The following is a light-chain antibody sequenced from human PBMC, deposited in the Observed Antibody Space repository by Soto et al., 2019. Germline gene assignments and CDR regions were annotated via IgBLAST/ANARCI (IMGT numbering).Light chain of an antibody. CDR1: QSVSSSY. CDR2: GAS. V-gene: IGKV3-20*01. Sequence: EIVLTQSPGTLSLSPGERATLSCRASQSVSSSYLAWYQQKPGQAPRVLIYGASSRATGIPDRFSGSGSGTDFTLTISRLEPEDFAVYYCQQYYSTPWTFGQGTKVEIK. J-gene: IGKJ1*01. CDR3: QQYYSTPWT.